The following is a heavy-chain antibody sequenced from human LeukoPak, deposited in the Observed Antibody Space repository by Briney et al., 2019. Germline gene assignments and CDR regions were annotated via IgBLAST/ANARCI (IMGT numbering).Heavy chain of an antibody. V-gene: IGHV3-64*01. CDR2: ISSNGGTT. CDR1: GFAFRTYA. J-gene: IGHJ4*02. Sequence: GGPLRLSCAASGFAFRTYAMHWVRQAPGKGLEYVSRISSNGGTTNYANSVKGRFTISRDNSKSTLYLQMGSLRPEDMAVYYCARVYIAGMTGHYSLDYWGQGTLLTVSS. D-gene: IGHD3-9*01. CDR3: ARVYIAGMTGHYSLDY.